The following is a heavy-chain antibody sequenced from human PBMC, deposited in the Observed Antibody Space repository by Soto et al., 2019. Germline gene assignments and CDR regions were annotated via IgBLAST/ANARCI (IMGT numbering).Heavy chain of an antibody. CDR2: IYYSGST. J-gene: IGHJ6*03. D-gene: IGHD6-19*01. V-gene: IGHV4-59*08. CDR3: ARQGIAVAGTAASYYYYYMDV. CDR1: GGSISSYY. Sequence: SETLSLTCTVSGGSISSYYWSWIRQPPGKGLEWIGYIYYSGSTNYNPSLKSRVTISVDTSKNQFSLKLSSVTAADTAVYYCARQGIAVAGTAASYYYYYMDVWGKGTTVTVSS.